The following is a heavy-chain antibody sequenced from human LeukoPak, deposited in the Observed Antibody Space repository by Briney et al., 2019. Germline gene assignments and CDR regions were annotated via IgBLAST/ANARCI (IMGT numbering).Heavy chain of an antibody. D-gene: IGHD6-6*01. CDR2: INHSGSV. V-gene: IGHV4-34*01. Sequence: SETLSLTSAVYGGSLSGDYLSWIRQPPGKGLEWIGEINHSGSVSYNPSLKSRVTISVDTSKNQFSLKVTSVTAADTGVYYCATGGVAARLGHWGQGTLVTVPS. CDR3: ATGGVAARLGH. CDR1: GGSLSGDY. J-gene: IGHJ5*02.